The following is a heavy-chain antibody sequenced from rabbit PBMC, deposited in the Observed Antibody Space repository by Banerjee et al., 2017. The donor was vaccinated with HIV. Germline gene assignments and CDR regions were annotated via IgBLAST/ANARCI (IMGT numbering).Heavy chain of an antibody. CDR2: KIGDGIT. J-gene: IGHJ4*01. D-gene: IGHD2-1*01. V-gene: IGHV1S47*01. CDR1: GFDFSGDG. CDR3: ARGWHSYDGYGDYLNL. Sequence: QEQLKETGGGLVQPGGSLTLSCKASGFDFSGDGINWVRQAPGKGPEWIAKIGDGITNYANSVKGRFTVSTDNAQNTVFLQMTSLTASDTATYFCARGWHSYDGYGDYLNLWGQGTLVTVS.